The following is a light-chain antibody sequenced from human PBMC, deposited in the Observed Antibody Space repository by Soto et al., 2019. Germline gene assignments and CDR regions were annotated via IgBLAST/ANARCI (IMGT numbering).Light chain of an antibody. CDR3: QTNDRAPPTHT. Sequence: ETVLTQSPGTLSLSPGERATLSCRASRSVSSDDLAWYQQKRGQAPRLVIYGASRRATGIPDRFSGSGSGTYFPLTSSRTKPDVFAVYYCQTNDRAPPTHTLGRGTKLETK. CDR1: RSVSSDD. CDR2: GAS. V-gene: IGKV3-20*01. J-gene: IGKJ2*01.